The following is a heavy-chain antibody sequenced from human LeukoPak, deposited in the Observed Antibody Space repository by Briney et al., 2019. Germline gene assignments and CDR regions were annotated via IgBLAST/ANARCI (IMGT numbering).Heavy chain of an antibody. CDR2: ISGSGGST. J-gene: IGHJ4*02. CDR1: GFTFSSYA. V-gene: IGHV3-23*01. Sequence: PGGSLRLSCAASGFTFSSYAMSWVRQAPGKGLEWVSAISGSGGSTYYADSVKGRFTISRDNSKNTLYLQMNSLRAEDTAVYYCARSLPLSESLGVNYWGQGTLVTVSS. CDR3: ARSLPLSESLGVNY. D-gene: IGHD3-16*02.